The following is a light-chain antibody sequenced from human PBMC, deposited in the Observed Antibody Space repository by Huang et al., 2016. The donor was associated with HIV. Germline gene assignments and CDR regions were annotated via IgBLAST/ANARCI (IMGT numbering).Light chain of an antibody. CDR2: AAS. CDR1: QGIANY. Sequence: DIQLTQSPSAMSASVGDRVSITCRASQGIANYLVWFQQRPGGAPKRLIYAASSLQSGVPSRFSGSGSGTKFTLTISGLQHEDFATYYCLQHHAYPRTFGQGTKVEV. J-gene: IGKJ1*01. V-gene: IGKV1-17*03. CDR3: LQHHAYPRT.